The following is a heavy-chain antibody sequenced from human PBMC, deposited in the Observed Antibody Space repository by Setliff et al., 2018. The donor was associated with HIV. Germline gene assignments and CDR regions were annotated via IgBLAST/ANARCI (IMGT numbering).Heavy chain of an antibody. D-gene: IGHD6-19*01. J-gene: IGHJ5*02. CDR1: GGSFSDYY. CDR3: ASSSGWYGAAQFDP. V-gene: IGHV4-4*09. CDR2: IYTSGST. Sequence: PSETLSLTCTVSGGSFSDYYRGWIRQPPGKGLEWIGYIYTSGSTNYNPSLKSRVTISVDTSKNQFSLELSSLTAADTAVYYCASSSGWYGAAQFDPWGQGTRVTVSS.